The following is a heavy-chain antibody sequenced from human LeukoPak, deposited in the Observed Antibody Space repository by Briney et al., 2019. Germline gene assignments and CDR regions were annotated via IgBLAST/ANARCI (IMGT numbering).Heavy chain of an antibody. V-gene: IGHV3-23*01. CDR2: ISGSGGST. J-gene: IGHJ4*02. CDR3: AKVGNSMVVVALYYFDY. D-gene: IGHD2-15*01. Sequence: GGSLRLSCAASGFTFSTYAMTWVRQAPGKGLEWVSVISGSGGSTYYADSVKGRFTISRNNSKNRLYLQMNSLRAEDTAVYYCAKVGNSMVVVALYYFDYWGQGTLVTVSS. CDR1: GFTFSTYA.